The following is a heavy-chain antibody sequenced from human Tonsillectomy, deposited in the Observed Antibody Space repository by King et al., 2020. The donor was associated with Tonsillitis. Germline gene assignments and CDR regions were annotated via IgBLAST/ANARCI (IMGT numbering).Heavy chain of an antibody. Sequence: QLQESGPGLVKPSETLSLTCTVSGGSISSSSCYWGWIRQPPGKGLEWLGNIYYSGSSYYNPSLKSRVTISVDTSKNHFSLTLSSVTAADTAVYYCARTVRDYYFDYWGQGTLVTVSS. CDR2: IYYSGSS. CDR1: GGSISSSSCY. J-gene: IGHJ4*02. D-gene: IGHD3-10*01. CDR3: ARTVRDYYFDY. V-gene: IGHV4-39*02.